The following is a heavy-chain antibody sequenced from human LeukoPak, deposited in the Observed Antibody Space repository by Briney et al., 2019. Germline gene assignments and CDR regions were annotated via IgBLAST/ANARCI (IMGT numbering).Heavy chain of an antibody. J-gene: IGHJ4*02. CDR2: ISYDGRNQ. D-gene: IGHD3-16*01. CDR1: GFTFSNYA. CDR3: ARYGGFLDY. Sequence: GGSLRLSCAASGFTFSNYAMHWVRQAPGKGLEWVAVISYDGRNQYYGDSVKGRFTVSRDNSKSTLYLQMNSLRGEDTAVYTCARYGGFLDYWGQGTLVTVSS. V-gene: IGHV3-30*04.